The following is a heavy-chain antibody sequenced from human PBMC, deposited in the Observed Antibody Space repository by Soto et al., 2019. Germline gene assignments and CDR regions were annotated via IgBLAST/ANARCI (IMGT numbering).Heavy chain of an antibody. CDR1: GGSISSGGSS. CDR3: ARVVRGYSFGPVDY. D-gene: IGHD5-18*01. Sequence: KPSETLSLTCAVSGGSISSGGSSWTWIRQPPGKGLEWIGYIDHSGSTYYNPSLKSRVTISVDRSKNQFSLRLSSVTAADTAVYYCARVVRGYSFGPVDYWGQGTLVTVSS. CDR2: IDHSGST. J-gene: IGHJ4*02. V-gene: IGHV4-30-2*01.